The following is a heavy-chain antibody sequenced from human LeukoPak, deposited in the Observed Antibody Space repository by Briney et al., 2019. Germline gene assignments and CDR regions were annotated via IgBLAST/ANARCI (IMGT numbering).Heavy chain of an antibody. CDR1: GGSISSYY. CDR2: INHSGST. V-gene: IGHV4-34*01. Sequence: SETLSLTCTVSGGSISSYYWSWIRRPPGKGLEWIGEINHSGSTNYNPSLKRRVTISVDTSKNQFSLKLSSVTAADTAVYYCARSQAGAPQAFDIWGQGTMVTVSS. J-gene: IGHJ3*02. D-gene: IGHD1-26*01. CDR3: ARSQAGAPQAFDI.